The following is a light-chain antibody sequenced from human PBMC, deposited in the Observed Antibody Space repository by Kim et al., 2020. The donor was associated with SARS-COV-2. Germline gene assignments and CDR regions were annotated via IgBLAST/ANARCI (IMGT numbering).Light chain of an antibody. V-gene: IGLV1-44*01. CDR1: SSNIGSNT. J-gene: IGLJ1*01. CDR2: RND. CDR3: AAWDDRLNGYV. Sequence: ELTQPPSASGTPGQRVTISCSGSSSNIGSNTVNWFQQLPGTAPKVLTNRNDQRPSGVPDRFSGSKSGTSASLAISGLQSEDEADYYCAAWDDRLNGYVFGTGTKVTVL.